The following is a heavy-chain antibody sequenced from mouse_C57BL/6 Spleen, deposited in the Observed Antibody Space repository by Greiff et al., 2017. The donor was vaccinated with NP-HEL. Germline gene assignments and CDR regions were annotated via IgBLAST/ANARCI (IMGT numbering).Heavy chain of an antibody. CDR3: ARDYGSHFDY. CDR1: GYTFTSYW. D-gene: IGHD1-1*01. Sequence: QVQLKESGAELVKPGASVKMSCKASGYTFTSYWITWVKQRPGQGLEWIGDIYPGSGSTNYNEKFKSKATLTVDTSSSTAYMQLSSLTSEDSAVYYCARDYGSHFDYWGQGTTLTVSS. J-gene: IGHJ2*01. V-gene: IGHV1-55*01. CDR2: IYPGSGST.